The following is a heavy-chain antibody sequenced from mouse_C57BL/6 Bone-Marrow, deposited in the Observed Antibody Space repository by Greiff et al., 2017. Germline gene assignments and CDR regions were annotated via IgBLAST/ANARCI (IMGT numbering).Heavy chain of an antibody. Sequence: VQLQQPGAELVKPGASVKMSCKASGYTFTSYWITWVKQRPGQGLEWIGDLYPGSGSTNYNEKFKSKATLTVDTSSSTAYMQLSSLTSEDSAVYYCERGRESPDYFDYGGQGTTLTVSS. V-gene: IGHV1-55*01. J-gene: IGHJ2*01. CDR2: LYPGSGST. CDR1: GYTFTSYW. CDR3: ERGRESPDYFDY.